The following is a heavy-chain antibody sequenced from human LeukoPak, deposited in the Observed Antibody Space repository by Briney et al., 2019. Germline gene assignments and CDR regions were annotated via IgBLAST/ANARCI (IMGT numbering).Heavy chain of an antibody. Sequence: PSETLSLTCAVSGGPISSSNWWSWVRQPPGKGLEWIGEIFHSGSTNYNPPLKSRVTISVDKSKNQFSLKLSSVTAADTAVYYCASQVVVTATVYFQHWGQGTLVTVSS. D-gene: IGHD2-21*02. CDR2: IFHSGST. V-gene: IGHV4-4*02. CDR1: GGPISSSNW. CDR3: ASQVVVTATVYFQH. J-gene: IGHJ1*01.